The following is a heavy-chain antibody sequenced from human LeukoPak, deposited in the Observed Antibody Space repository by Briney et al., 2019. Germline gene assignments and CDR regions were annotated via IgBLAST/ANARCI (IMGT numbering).Heavy chain of an antibody. Sequence: GGSLRLSCAASGFTFSSYSMKWVRRAPGKGLEWVSSISSSSSYIYYADSVKGRFTISRDNAKNSLYLQMNSLRAEDTAVYYCARGDSSSSGYYYGMDVWGQGTTVTVSS. CDR3: ARGDSSSSGYYYGMDV. V-gene: IGHV3-21*01. CDR2: ISSSSSYI. CDR1: GFTFSSYS. D-gene: IGHD6-6*01. J-gene: IGHJ6*02.